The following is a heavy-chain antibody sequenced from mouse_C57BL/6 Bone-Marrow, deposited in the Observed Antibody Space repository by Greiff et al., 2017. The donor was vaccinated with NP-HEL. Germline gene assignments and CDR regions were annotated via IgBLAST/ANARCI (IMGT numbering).Heavy chain of an antibody. D-gene: IGHD2-1*01. CDR1: GYTFTSYW. CDR3: ARGRGYWGNCHYAMDY. V-gene: IGHV1-53*01. J-gene: IGHJ4*01. Sequence: QVQLQQPGTELVKPGASVKLSCKASGYTFTSYWMHWVQQRPGQGLEWIGNINPSNGGTNYNEKFKSKATLTVDKSSSTAYMQLSSLTSEDSSVYYCARGRGYWGNCHYAMDYWGQGPSVTVSS. CDR2: INPSNGGT.